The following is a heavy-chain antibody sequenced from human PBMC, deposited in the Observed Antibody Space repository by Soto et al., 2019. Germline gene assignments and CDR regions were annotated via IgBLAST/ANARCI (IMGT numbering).Heavy chain of an antibody. V-gene: IGHV3-30*18. D-gene: IGHD2-2*02. CDR3: AKEGSTCSSTRCYRPQGVDYYYYGMDV. CDR2: ISYDGSNK. CDR1: GFTFSSYG. Sequence: QPGGSLRLSCAASGFTFSSYGMHWVRQAPGKGLEWVAVISYDGSNKYYADSVKGRFTISRDNSKNTLYLQMNSLRAEDTAVYYCAKEGSTCSSTRCYRPQGVDYYYYGMDVWGQGTTVTVS. J-gene: IGHJ6*02.